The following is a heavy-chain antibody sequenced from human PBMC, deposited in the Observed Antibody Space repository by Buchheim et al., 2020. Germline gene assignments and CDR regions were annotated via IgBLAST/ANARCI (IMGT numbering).Heavy chain of an antibody. CDR3: ARILYGDPLVVYYYGMDV. V-gene: IGHV3-48*01. CDR2: ISSSSSTI. J-gene: IGHJ6*02. D-gene: IGHD4-17*01. CDR1: GFTFSSYS. Sequence: EVQLVESGGGLVQPGGSLRLSCAASGFTFSSYSMNWVRQAPGKGLEWVSYISSSSSTIYYADSVKGRFTISRDNAKKSLYLQMNSLRAEDTAVYYCARILYGDPLVVYYYGMDVWGQGTT.